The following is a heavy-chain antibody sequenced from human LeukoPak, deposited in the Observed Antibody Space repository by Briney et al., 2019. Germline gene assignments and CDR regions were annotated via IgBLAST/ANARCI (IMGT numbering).Heavy chain of an antibody. CDR1: GASISGSGYY. V-gene: IGHV4-61*02. D-gene: IGHD3-10*01. J-gene: IGHJ6*03. Sequence: SETLSLTCTVSGASISGSGYYWSWIRQPAGKGLEWIGRIYTSGSTNYNPSLKSRVTISVDTSKNQFSLKLSSVTAADTAVYYCAVGGGYYYYYMDVWGKGTTVTISS. CDR3: AVGGGYYYYYMDV. CDR2: IYTSGST.